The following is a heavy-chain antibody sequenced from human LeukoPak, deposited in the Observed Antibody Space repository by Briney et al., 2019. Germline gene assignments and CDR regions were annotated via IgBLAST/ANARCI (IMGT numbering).Heavy chain of an antibody. J-gene: IGHJ4*02. CDR1: GYSFSSYW. D-gene: IGHD6-6*01. V-gene: IGHV5-51*01. Sequence: GESLKISCKGSGYSFSSYWIGWVRQMPGKGLEWMGIIYPGDSDTRYSPSFQGQVTISADKSINTAYLQWSSLKASDTAMYYCARVAKTGYSSSSDYFDYWGQGTLVTVSS. CDR3: ARVAKTGYSSSSDYFDY. CDR2: IYPGDSDT.